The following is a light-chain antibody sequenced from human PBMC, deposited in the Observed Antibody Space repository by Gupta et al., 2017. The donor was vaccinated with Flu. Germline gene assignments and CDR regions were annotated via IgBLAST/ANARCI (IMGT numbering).Light chain of an antibody. V-gene: IGKV3-20*01. CDR3: QQYGSLPGT. Sequence: ERATLSCSSSQCVGGSYLAWHQQKPGQAPMLLIYDACSRATGIPDRFSGSGSGTDFTLTINRLEPEDFAMYYCQQYGSLPGTVGQGTKVEIK. J-gene: IGKJ1*01. CDR1: QCVGGSY. CDR2: DAC.